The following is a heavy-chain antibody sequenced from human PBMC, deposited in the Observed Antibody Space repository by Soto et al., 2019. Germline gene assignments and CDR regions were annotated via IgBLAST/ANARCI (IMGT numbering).Heavy chain of an antibody. J-gene: IGHJ6*02. CDR2: IIPIFGTA. D-gene: IGHD3-10*01. CDR1: GGTFSSYA. V-gene: IGHV1-69*05. Sequence: SVKVSCKASGGTFSSYAISWVRQAPGQGLEWMGGIIPIFGTANYAQKFQGRVTMTTDTSTSTAYMELRSLRSDDTAVYYCARASMVRGVIIPNYYYYGMDVWGQGTTVTVSS. CDR3: ARASMVRGVIIPNYYYYGMDV.